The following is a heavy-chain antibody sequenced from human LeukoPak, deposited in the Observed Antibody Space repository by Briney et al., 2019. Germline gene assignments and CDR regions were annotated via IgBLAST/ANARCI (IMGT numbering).Heavy chain of an antibody. D-gene: IGHD1-26*01. CDR2: VYYTGRT. J-gene: IGHJ4*02. CDR1: GDSISSASSY. CDR3: ASTHAWRYYTTFDS. Sequence: SETLSLTCTVSGDSISSASSYWAWVRQPPGKGLEWIGTVYYTGRTYNNPSLKSRISISIDTSSNQFSLKVASVSAADTAVYYCASTHAWRYYTTFDSWGQGTLVTVSS. V-gene: IGHV4-39*01.